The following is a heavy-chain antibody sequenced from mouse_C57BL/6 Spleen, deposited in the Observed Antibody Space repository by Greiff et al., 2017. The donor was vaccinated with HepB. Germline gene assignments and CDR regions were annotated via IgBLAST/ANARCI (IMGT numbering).Heavy chain of an antibody. V-gene: IGHV5-16*01. Sequence: EVKLVESEGGLVQPGSSMKLSCTASGFTFSDYYMAWVRQVPEKGLEWVANINYDGSSTYYLDSLKSRFIISRDNAKNILYLQMSSLKSEDTATYYCARVYYGYDEGYYFDYWGQGTTLTVSS. D-gene: IGHD2-2*01. J-gene: IGHJ2*01. CDR2: INYDGSST. CDR1: GFTFSDYY. CDR3: ARVYYGYDEGYYFDY.